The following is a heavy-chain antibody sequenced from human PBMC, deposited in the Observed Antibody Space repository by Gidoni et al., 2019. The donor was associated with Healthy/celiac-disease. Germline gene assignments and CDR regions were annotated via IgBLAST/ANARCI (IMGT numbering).Heavy chain of an antibody. CDR1: GGSFSGYY. D-gene: IGHD4-17*01. CDR2: INHSGST. Sequence: QVQLQQWGAGLLKPSETLSLTCAVYGGSFSGYYWSWIRQPPGKGLEWIGEINHSGSTNYNPSLKSRVTISVDTSKNQFSLKLSSVTAADTAVYYCARMGRTVRYGDYRPFDYWGQGTLVTVSS. CDR3: ARMGRTVRYGDYRPFDY. V-gene: IGHV4-34*01. J-gene: IGHJ4*02.